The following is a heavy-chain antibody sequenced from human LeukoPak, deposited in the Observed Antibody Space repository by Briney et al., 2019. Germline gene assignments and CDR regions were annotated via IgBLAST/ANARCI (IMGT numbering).Heavy chain of an antibody. CDR3: ARGAYYYDSREPYDY. CDR1: GFTFSSYA. V-gene: IGHV3-23*01. J-gene: IGHJ4*02. CDR2: ISGSGGST. D-gene: IGHD3-22*01. Sequence: GGSLRLSCAASGFTFSSYAMSWVRQAPGKGLKWVSAISGSGGSTYYAESVKGRFTISRDNSKNTVYLQMNSLRAEDTAIYYCARGAYYYDSREPYDYWGQGTLVTVSS.